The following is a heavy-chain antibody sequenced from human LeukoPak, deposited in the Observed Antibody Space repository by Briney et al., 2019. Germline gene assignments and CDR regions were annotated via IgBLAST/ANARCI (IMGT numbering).Heavy chain of an antibody. Sequence: AGGSLRLSCAASGFTFSSYAMSWVRQAPGKGLEWVSAISSSGINTYYADSVKGRFTISRDNSKNTLYLQMNSLRAEDTAVYYCARRLVDTGPSYWGLGTLVTVSS. V-gene: IGHV3-23*01. D-gene: IGHD5-18*01. J-gene: IGHJ4*02. CDR3: ARRLVDTGPSY. CDR1: GFTFSSYA. CDR2: ISSSGINT.